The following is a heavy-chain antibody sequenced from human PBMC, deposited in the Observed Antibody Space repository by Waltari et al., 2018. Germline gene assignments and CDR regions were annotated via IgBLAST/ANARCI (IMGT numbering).Heavy chain of an antibody. D-gene: IGHD2-15*01. CDR3: VRGYCSADRCDFNKLIYY. CDR2: IKRDGSVT. Sequence: EVQLVESGGGLVPPGGSLSVSCAAYGFTFSTFWLHWVRQAPGKGLMYVSRIKRDGSVTSYADSVNGRFTISRNNAKNTLDLQMDSLRADDTAVYYCVRGYCSADRCDFNKLIYYWGQGTLVTVTS. J-gene: IGHJ4*02. V-gene: IGHV3-74*01. CDR1: GFTFSTFW.